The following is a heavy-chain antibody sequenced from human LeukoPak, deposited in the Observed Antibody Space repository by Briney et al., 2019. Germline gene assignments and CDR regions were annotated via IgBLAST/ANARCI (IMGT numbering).Heavy chain of an antibody. Sequence: SETLSLTCTVSGGSISSSNHYWGWIRQPPGKGLEWIGSIYYSGSTYYNPSLKSRVTISVDTSKNQFSLKLSSVTAADTAVYYCARASPSRWFDPWGQGTLVTVSS. D-gene: IGHD6-6*01. CDR1: GGSISSSNHY. V-gene: IGHV4-39*01. CDR3: ARASPSRWFDP. CDR2: IYYSGST. J-gene: IGHJ5*02.